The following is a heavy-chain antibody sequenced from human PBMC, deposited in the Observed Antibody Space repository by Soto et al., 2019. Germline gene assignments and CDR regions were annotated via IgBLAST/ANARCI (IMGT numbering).Heavy chain of an antibody. J-gene: IGHJ1*01. D-gene: IGHD3-22*01. Sequence: EVQLVESGGGLIQPGGSLRLSCAASGFTVSSNYMSWVRQAPGKGLEWVSVIYSGGSTYYADSVKGRFTISRDNSKNTLYLQMNNLRAEDTEVYYCARDRVESGYPEYFQHWGQGTLVTVSS. CDR3: ARDRVESGYPEYFQH. CDR2: IYSGGST. V-gene: IGHV3-53*01. CDR1: GFTVSSNY.